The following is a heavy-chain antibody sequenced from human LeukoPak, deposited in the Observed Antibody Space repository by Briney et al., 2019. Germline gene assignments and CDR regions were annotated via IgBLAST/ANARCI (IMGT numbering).Heavy chain of an antibody. CDR1: EXTFTSYW. V-gene: IGHV5-51*01. CDR2: IYPGDSDT. J-gene: IGHJ4*02. CDR3: ARRTDGWSLDY. D-gene: IGHD6-19*01. Sequence: GESLKISCKGSEXTFTSYWIGWVRHMPGKGLEWMGIIYPGDSDTRYSPSFQGQVTISADKSISTAYLQWSSLKASDTAMYYCARRTDGWSLDYWGQGTLVTVSS.